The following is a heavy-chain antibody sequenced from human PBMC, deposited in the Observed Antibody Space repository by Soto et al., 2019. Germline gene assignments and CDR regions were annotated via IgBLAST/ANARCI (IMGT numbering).Heavy chain of an antibody. D-gene: IGHD5-12*01. CDR3: ARVYSEYNYYYYGMDV. CDR2: IVPVFGTP. V-gene: IGHV1-69*01. J-gene: IGHJ6*02. Sequence: QVQLVQSGAEVRRPGSSVTVSCKASGGTFSSYVISWVREAPGQGLEWMGGIVPVFGTPNYAQRFQGRVTLTADESTSTAYMELSSLRTEDTAVYFCARVYSEYNYYYYGMDVWGQGTTVTVSS. CDR1: GGTFSSYV.